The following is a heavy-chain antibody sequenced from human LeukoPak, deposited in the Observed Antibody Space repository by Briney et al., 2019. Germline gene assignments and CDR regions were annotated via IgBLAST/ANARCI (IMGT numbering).Heavy chain of an antibody. CDR3: TYTPYDSSGYEPLDY. CDR2: IKSKTDGGTT. CDR1: GFTFSNAW. Sequence: GGSLRLSCAASGFTFSNAWMSWVRQAPGKGLEWVGRIKSKTDGGTTDYAAPVKGRFTISRDDSKNTLYLQMNSLKTEDTAVYYCTYTPYDSSGYEPLDYWGQGTLVTVSS. D-gene: IGHD3-22*01. J-gene: IGHJ4*02. V-gene: IGHV3-15*01.